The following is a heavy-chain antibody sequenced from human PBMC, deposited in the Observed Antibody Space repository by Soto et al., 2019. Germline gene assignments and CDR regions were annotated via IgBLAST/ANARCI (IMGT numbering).Heavy chain of an antibody. J-gene: IGHJ3*02. CDR1: GGSISSNY. D-gene: IGHD5-12*01. V-gene: IGHV4-59*01. CDR3: ARGRYSGYVGAFDI. CDR2: IYYSGST. Sequence: QVQLQESGPGLVKPSETLSLTCTVSGGSISSNYWSWIRQPPGKGLEWIGYIYYSGSTNYNPSLTSRVTISVDTSKNQFSLKLSSVTAADTAVYYCARGRYSGYVGAFDIWGQGTMVTVSS.